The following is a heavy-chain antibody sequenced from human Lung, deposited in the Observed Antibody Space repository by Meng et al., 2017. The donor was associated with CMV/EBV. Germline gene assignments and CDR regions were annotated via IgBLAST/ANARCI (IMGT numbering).Heavy chain of an antibody. CDR1: GFTFADYA. J-gene: IGHJ3*01. V-gene: IGHV3-9*01. CDR3: AKGRIAATNDAFDV. CDR2: IRWDSGSI. D-gene: IGHD6-13*01. Sequence: GGSXRLSCAASGFTFADYAMHWVRQAPGKGLEWVSSIRWDSGSIDYADSVKGRLTISRDNAKKSLYLQMNSLGTEDTALYYCAKGRIAATNDAFDVWGQGXMVTVSS.